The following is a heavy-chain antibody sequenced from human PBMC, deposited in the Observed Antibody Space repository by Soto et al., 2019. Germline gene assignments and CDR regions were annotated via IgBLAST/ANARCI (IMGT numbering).Heavy chain of an antibody. CDR2: ISPYNGNT. CDR1: GYTFTSYG. V-gene: IGHV1-18*04. J-gene: IGHJ5*02. Sequence: ASVKVSCKASGYTFTSYGISLVRQAPGQGLEWMGWISPYNGNTNYAQKFQGRVTMTTDTSTNTAYMELRSLRSDDTAVYYCARDLTTVSPWGQGTLVTVSS. CDR3: ARDLTTVSP. D-gene: IGHD4-17*01.